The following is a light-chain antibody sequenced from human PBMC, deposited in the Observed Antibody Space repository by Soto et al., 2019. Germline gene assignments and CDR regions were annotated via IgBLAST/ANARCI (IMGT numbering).Light chain of an antibody. CDR1: QSVRSGH. V-gene: IGKV3-20*01. CDR2: DAS. J-gene: IGKJ3*01. CDR3: HQYGRSASSIT. Sequence: ESVLTQSPGTLSLSLGDRATLSCRASQSVRSGHLAWYQQIPGQAPRLVIYDASTRATGIPDRFSGGGSGSDFTLTISRVEPEDFAVYYCHQYGRSASSITFGPGTKVEIK.